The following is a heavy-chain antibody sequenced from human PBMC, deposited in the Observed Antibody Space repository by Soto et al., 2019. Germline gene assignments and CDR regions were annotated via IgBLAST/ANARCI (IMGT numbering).Heavy chain of an antibody. J-gene: IGHJ4*02. CDR2: IYYSGST. CDR1: GGSISSGNYY. D-gene: IGHD3-22*01. CDR3: MLGSGWKDFDD. V-gene: IGHV4-39*01. Sequence: PSETLSLTCTVSGGSISSGNYYWGWIRQPPGKGLEWIGNIYYSGSTYYNPSLKSRVTISVDTSKNQFSLKLSSMTAADTAVYYCMLGSGWKDFDDSGQGTLVTVSS.